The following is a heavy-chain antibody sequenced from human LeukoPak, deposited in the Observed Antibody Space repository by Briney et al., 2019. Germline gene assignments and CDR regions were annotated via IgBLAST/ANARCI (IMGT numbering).Heavy chain of an antibody. Sequence: GGSLRLSCAASGFTFNIVPMSWVRRAPGKGLEWVSGISTSGDRRYYADSVKGRFSISRDNSEKTLFLEMNSLRDDDTAVYYCIKGDWADNWGQGTLVTVSS. CDR1: GFTFNIVP. CDR2: ISTSGDRR. J-gene: IGHJ4*02. V-gene: IGHV3-23*01. CDR3: IKGDWADN. D-gene: IGHD3-9*01.